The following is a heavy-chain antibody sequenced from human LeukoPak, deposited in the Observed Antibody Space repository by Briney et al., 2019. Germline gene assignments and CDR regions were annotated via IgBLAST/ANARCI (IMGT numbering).Heavy chain of an antibody. Sequence: PGGSLRLSCAASGFIFSDYYMSWIRQAPGKGLVWVSRINGDGSSTNYADSVKGRFTISRDNAKNTLYLQMNSLRAEDTAVYYCALVGAARRIYWGQGTLVTVSS. CDR1: GFIFSDYY. CDR2: INGDGSST. CDR3: ALVGAARRIY. D-gene: IGHD1-26*01. V-gene: IGHV3-74*01. J-gene: IGHJ4*02.